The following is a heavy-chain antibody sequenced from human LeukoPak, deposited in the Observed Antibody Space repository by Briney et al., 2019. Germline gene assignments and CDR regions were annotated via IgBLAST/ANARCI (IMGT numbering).Heavy chain of an antibody. CDR3: ARGRYSSGWYAPYYFDY. CDR1: GGSFSGYC. CDR2: INHSGST. Sequence: KPSETLSLTCAVYGGSFSGYCWSWIRQPPGKGLEWIGEINHSGSTNYNPSLKSRVTISVDTSKNQFSLKLSSVTAADTAVYYCARGRYSSGWYAPYYFDYWGQGTLVTVSS. D-gene: IGHD6-19*01. V-gene: IGHV4-34*01. J-gene: IGHJ4*02.